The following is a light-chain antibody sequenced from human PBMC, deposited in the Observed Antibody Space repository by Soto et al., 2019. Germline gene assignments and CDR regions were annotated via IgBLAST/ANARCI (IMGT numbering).Light chain of an antibody. Sequence: DIQMTQSPSTLSASVGDRVTITCRASQSISSWLAWYQQKPGKAPKLLIYDASSLESGVPSRFSGSGSGTEFTLTISSLQPDNFATYYCQQYNSHRTFGHGTKVEIK. CDR1: QSISSW. J-gene: IGKJ1*01. CDR3: QQYNSHRT. CDR2: DAS. V-gene: IGKV1-5*01.